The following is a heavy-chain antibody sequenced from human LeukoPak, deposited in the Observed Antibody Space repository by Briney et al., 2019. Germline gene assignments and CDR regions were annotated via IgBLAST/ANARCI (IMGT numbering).Heavy chain of an antibody. J-gene: IGHJ3*01. CDR3: ARHERGKNAFNL. CDR1: GGSISSSSHY. CDR2: FYYSGST. V-gene: IGHV4-39*01. Sequence: SETLSLTCTVSGGSISSSSHYWGWIRQPPGKGLEWIGSFYYSGSTYYNPSLKSRVTISVDTSKNQFALKMSSVTAADTAVYYCARHERGKNAFNLWGQGTMVTVSS.